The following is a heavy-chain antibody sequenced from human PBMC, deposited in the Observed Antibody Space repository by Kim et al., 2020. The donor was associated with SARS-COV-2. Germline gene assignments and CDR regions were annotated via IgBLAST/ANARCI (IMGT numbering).Heavy chain of an antibody. CDR2: IWYDGSNK. CDR1: GFTFSSYG. D-gene: IGHD5-18*01. J-gene: IGHJ4*02. V-gene: IGHV3-33*01. Sequence: GGSLRLSCAASGFTFSSYGMHWVRQAPGKGLEWVAVIWYDGSNKYYADSVKGRFTISRDNSKNTLYLQMNSLRAEDTAVYYCARDQSDTAMVTYFDYWGQGTLVTVSS. CDR3: ARDQSDTAMVTYFDY.